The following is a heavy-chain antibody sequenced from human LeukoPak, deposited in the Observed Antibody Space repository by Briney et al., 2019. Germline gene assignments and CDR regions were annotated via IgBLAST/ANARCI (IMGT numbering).Heavy chain of an antibody. D-gene: IGHD1-26*01. CDR2: MSSSGTKI. Sequence: SGGSLRLSCAASGFTLRDYYMSWIRQAPGRGLEWVSYMSSSGTKIYYTGSVKGRFTISRDIAKKSVYLQMNSLRAEDTAVYYCARGGWETYFDYWGLGTLVTVSS. V-gene: IGHV3-11*04. CDR3: ARGGWETYFDY. CDR1: GFTLRDYY. J-gene: IGHJ4*02.